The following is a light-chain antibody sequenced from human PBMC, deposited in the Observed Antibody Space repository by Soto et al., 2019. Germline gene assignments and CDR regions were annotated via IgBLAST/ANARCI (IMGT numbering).Light chain of an antibody. V-gene: IGKV1-12*01. J-gene: IGKJ4*01. CDR1: QGISRW. CDR2: AAS. Sequence: DIQMTQSPSSVSASVGDRVTITCRASQGISRWLAWYQQKPGKAPTLLIFAASSLQSGVPSRFRASGYVPDFPHAISSLQPEDFATYYCRQANSFPLPVGGGPKVEIK. CDR3: RQANSFPLP.